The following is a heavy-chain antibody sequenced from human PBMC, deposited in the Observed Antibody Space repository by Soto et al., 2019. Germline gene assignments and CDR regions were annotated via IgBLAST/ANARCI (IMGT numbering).Heavy chain of an antibody. CDR1: GYTFTGYY. CDR2: INPNSGGT. J-gene: IGHJ3*02. CDR3: ARPLGYCSGGNCPDDTFDI. V-gene: IGHV1-2*04. Sequence: ASVKVSCKASGYTFTGYYMHWVRQAPGQGLEWMGWINPNSGGTNYAQKFQGWVTMTRDTSISTAYMELSRLRSDDTAVYYCARPLGYCSGGNCPDDTFDIWGQGTMVTVSS. D-gene: IGHD2-15*01.